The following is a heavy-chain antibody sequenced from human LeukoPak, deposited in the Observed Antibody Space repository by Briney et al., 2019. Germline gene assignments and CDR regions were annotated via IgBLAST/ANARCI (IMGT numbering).Heavy chain of an antibody. Sequence: SETLSLTCTVSGGSISSSSYYWGWIRQPPGKGLEWIGSIYYSGSTYYNPSLKSRVTISVDTSKNQFSLKLSSVTAADTAVYYCARDLIQPMVKAWYYFDYWGQGTLVTVSS. CDR2: IYYSGST. CDR3: ARDLIQPMVKAWYYFDY. D-gene: IGHD5-18*01. CDR1: GGSISSSSYY. J-gene: IGHJ4*02. V-gene: IGHV4-39*07.